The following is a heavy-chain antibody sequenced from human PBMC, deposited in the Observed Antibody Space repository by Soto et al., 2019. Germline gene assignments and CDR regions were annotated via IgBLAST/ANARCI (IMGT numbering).Heavy chain of an antibody. J-gene: IGHJ5*02. CDR1: NGSISSSNW. CDR2: VAHNGYI. V-gene: IGHV4-4*02. CDR3: AIHRRDGSDFAP. Sequence: QVQLQESGPGLVKPSGTLSLTCTVSNGSISSSNWWCWVRQSPGKGLQGIGEVAHNGYIGSNPSLKRRLISLLDHPRYAFSLTLTPVSVADPAVDYCAIHRRDGSDFAPGGKGILVTVSS. D-gene: IGHD2-21*01.